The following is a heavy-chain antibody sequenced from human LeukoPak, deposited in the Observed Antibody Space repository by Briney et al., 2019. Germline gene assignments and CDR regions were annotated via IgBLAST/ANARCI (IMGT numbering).Heavy chain of an antibody. CDR3: ARDPEYYYDHYYYGMDV. Sequence: GGSLRLSCAASGFTFSSYSMNWVRQAPGKGLEWVSYISSSSSTIYYADSVKGRFTISRDNAKNSLYLQMNSLRAEDTAVYYCARDPEYYYDHYYYGMDVWGQGTTVTVSS. J-gene: IGHJ6*02. D-gene: IGHD3-22*01. V-gene: IGHV3-48*01. CDR1: GFTFSSYS. CDR2: ISSSSSTI.